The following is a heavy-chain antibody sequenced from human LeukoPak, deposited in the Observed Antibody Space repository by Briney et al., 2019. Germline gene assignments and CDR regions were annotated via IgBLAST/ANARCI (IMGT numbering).Heavy chain of an antibody. CDR2: ISYDGSNK. J-gene: IGHJ4*02. Sequence: GGSLRLSCAASGFTFSSYGVHWVRQAPGKGLEWVAVISYDGSNKYYADSVKGRFTISRDNSKNTLYLQMNSLRAEDTAVYYCAKLGAYDSSSHFDYWGQGTLVTVSS. CDR3: AKLGAYDSSSHFDY. CDR1: GFTFSSYG. V-gene: IGHV3-30*18. D-gene: IGHD3-22*01.